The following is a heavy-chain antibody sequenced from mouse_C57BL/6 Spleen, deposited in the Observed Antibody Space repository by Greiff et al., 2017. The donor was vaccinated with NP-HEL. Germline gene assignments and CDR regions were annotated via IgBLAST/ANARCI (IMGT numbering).Heavy chain of an antibody. J-gene: IGHJ3*01. CDR3: ARSGITTVVEAY. D-gene: IGHD1-1*01. V-gene: IGHV1-39*01. CDR1: GYSFTDYN. Sequence: VQLQQSGPELVKPGASVKISCKASGYSFTDYNMNWVKQSNGKSLEWIGVINPNYGTTSYNQKFKGKAKLTVDQSSSTAYMQLNSLTSEYSAVDYCARSGITTVVEAYWGQGTLVTVSA. CDR2: INPNYGTT.